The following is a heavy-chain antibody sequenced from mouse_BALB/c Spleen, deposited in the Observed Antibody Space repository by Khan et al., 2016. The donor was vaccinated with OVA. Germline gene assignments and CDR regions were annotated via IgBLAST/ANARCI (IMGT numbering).Heavy chain of an antibody. CDR1: GFSLTSYG. V-gene: IGHV2-9*02. CDR2: LWAGGST. Sequence: VQLQESGPGLVAPSQSLSITCTVSGFSLTSYGVHWVRQPPGKGLEWLGVLWAGGSTNYNSALMSRLSISKDNSKNQVFLKMKSLQTDDTAMYYCARPYYGSAWFAYWGQGTLVTVAA. D-gene: IGHD1-1*01. CDR3: ARPYYGSAWFAY. J-gene: IGHJ3*01.